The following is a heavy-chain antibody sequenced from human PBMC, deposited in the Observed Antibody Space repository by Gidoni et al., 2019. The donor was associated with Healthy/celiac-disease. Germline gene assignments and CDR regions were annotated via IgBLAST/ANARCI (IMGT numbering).Heavy chain of an antibody. J-gene: IGHJ4*02. V-gene: IGHV4-34*01. D-gene: IGHD3-9*01. CDR2: INHSGST. Sequence: QVQLQQWGAGLLKPSETLSLTCAVYGGSFSGYYWSWIRQPPGKGLEWIGEINHSGSTNYNPSLKSRVTISVDTSKNQFSLKLSSVTAADTAVYYCARVNFGWNLRKNDYWGQGTLVTVSS. CDR3: ARVNFGWNLRKNDY. CDR1: GGSFSGYY.